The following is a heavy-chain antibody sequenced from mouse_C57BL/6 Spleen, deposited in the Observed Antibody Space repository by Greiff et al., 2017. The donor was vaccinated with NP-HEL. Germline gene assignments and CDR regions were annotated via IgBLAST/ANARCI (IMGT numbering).Heavy chain of an antibody. V-gene: IGHV14-4*01. J-gene: IGHJ4*01. CDR3: TTRVYSNYFAMDY. CDR1: GFNIKDDY. D-gene: IGHD2-5*01. CDR2: IDPENGDT. Sequence: EVQLQQSGAELVRPGASVKLSCTASGFNIKDDYMHWVKQRPEQGLEWIGWIDPENGDTEYASKFQGKATITADTSSNTAYLQRSSLTSEDTAVYYCTTRVYSNYFAMDYWGQGTSVTVSS.